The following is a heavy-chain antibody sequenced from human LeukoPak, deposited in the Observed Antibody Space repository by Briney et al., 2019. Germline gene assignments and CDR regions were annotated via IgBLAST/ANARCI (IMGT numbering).Heavy chain of an antibody. J-gene: IGHJ4*02. CDR1: GYTFTGYY. CDR2: INPNSGYT. V-gene: IGHV1-2*02. Sequence: ASVKVSCMDSGYTFTGYYINWVRQAPAQGLEWMGWINPNSGYTSYAQKFQGRVTMTRDTSISTAYMELSRLRSDDTAVYYCARAQYYYPHHYYVYWGQGTLVTVSS. D-gene: IGHD3-10*01. CDR3: ARAQYYYPHHYYVY.